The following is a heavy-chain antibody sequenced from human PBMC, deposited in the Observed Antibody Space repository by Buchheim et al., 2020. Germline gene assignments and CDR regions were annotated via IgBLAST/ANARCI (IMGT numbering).Heavy chain of an antibody. CDR2: INHSGST. V-gene: IGHV4-34*01. CDR3: ARGRKGQWLVRGEFDY. Sequence: QVQLQQWGAGLLKPSETLSLTCAVYGGSISGYYWSWIRQPPGKGLEWIGEINHSGSTNYNPSLKSRVTISVETSKNQFSLQLSSVTAADTAVYYCARGRKGQWLVRGEFDYWGQGTL. D-gene: IGHD6-19*01. J-gene: IGHJ4*02. CDR1: GGSISGYY.